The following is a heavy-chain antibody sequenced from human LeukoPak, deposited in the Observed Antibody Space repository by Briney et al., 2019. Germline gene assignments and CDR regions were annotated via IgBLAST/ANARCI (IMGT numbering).Heavy chain of an antibody. CDR3: ARGVARHWYFDL. CDR1: GGSFNGYY. V-gene: IGHV4-34*01. Sequence: PSETLSLTCAVYGGSFNGYYWSWIRQPPGKGLEWIGEINHSGSTNYNPSLKSRVTISVDTSKNQFSLKLSSVTAADTAVYYCARGVARHWYFDLWGRGTLVTVSS. D-gene: IGHD2-15*01. CDR2: INHSGST. J-gene: IGHJ2*01.